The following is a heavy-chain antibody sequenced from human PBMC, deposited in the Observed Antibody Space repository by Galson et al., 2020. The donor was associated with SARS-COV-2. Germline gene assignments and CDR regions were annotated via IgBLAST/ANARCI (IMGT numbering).Heavy chain of an antibody. CDR2: IYHSGST. D-gene: IGHD3-10*01. J-gene: IGHJ3*02. Sequence: SETLSLTCAVSGGSISSGGYSWSWIRQPTGKGPEWIGYIYHSGSTYYNPSLKSRVTISVDRSKNQFSLKLSSVTAADTAVYYCASGRSNRGAFDIWGQGTMVTVSS. CDR1: GGSISSGGYS. CDR3: ASGRSNRGAFDI. V-gene: IGHV4-30-2*01.